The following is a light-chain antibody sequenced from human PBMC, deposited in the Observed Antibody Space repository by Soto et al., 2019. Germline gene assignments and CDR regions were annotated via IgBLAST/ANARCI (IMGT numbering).Light chain of an antibody. CDR1: QSIGSY. V-gene: IGKV3-11*01. CDR2: DTS. J-gene: IGKJ5*01. CDR3: QQRSNWPRG. Sequence: EIVLTQSPATLSLSPGERATLSCRASQSIGSYLAWYQQKPGQAPRLLIYDTSNRATGIPDRFSGSGFGTDFTLTIRGLEPEDFAVCYCQQRSNWPRGFGQGTRLEIK.